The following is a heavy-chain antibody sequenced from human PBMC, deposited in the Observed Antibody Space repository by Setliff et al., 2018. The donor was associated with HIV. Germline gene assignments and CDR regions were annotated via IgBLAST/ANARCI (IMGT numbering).Heavy chain of an antibody. J-gene: IGHJ4*02. CDR1: GFTFSNAW. CDR3: TTYYFGSGTYGPTN. Sequence: GGSLRLSCAASGFTFSNAWMSWVRQAPGKGLEWVGRIKSKTDGGTTDYAAPVKGRFTISRDDSKNTLYLQMNSLITEDTAVYYCTTYYFGSGTYGPTNWGQGTLVTVSS. D-gene: IGHD3-10*01. V-gene: IGHV3-15*01. CDR2: IKSKTDGGTT.